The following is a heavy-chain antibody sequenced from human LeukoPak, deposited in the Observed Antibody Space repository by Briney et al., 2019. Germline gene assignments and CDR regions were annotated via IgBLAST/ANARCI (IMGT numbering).Heavy chain of an antibody. D-gene: IGHD1-26*01. CDR1: GGTFSSHA. V-gene: IGHV1-69*10. CDR3: ATGGPNSGSYYLAY. J-gene: IGHJ4*02. CDR2: IIPILDIT. Sequence: SVKVSCKASGGTFSSHAMSWVRQAPGQGLEWMGGIIPILDITNYAQKFQGRVTMTEDTSTDTAYMELSSLRSEDTAVYYCATGGPNSGSYYLAYWGQGTLVTVSS.